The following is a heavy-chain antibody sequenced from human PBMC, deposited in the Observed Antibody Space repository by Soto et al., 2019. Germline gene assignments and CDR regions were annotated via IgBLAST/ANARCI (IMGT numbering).Heavy chain of an antibody. CDR2: IYYSGST. CDR1: GGSISSGDYY. CDR3: ARDGDYGDSTHSFDY. J-gene: IGHJ4*02. Sequence: SETLSLTCTVSGGSISSGDYYWSWIRQPPGKGLEWIGYIYYSGSTYYNPSLKSRVTISVDTSKNQFSLKLSSVTAADTAVYYCARDGDYGDSTHSFDYWGQGTLVISSS. D-gene: IGHD4-17*01. V-gene: IGHV4-30-4*01.